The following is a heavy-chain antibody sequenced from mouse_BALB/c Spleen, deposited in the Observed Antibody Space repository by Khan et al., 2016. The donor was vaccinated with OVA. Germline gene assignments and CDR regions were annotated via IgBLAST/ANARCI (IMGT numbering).Heavy chain of an antibody. Sequence: QVQLKESGGEVLRPGTSVKISCKASGYTFTNYWLGWVKQRPGHGLEWIGDIYPGGDYTNYNEKFEGKATLTVDTSSSTANRELSSLTSEDSAVYCCSRWATWVFDVWGAGTTVTVSS. D-gene: IGHD3-1*01. J-gene: IGHJ1*01. CDR3: SRWATWVFDV. CDR2: IYPGGDYT. V-gene: IGHV1-63*02. CDR1: GYTFTNYW.